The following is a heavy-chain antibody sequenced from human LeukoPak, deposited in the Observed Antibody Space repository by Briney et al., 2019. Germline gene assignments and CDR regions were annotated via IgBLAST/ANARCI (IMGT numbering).Heavy chain of an antibody. CDR3: ARDYYYDSSGSADY. CDR1: GYSFSDYA. Sequence: GASVKLSCKASGYSFSDYAVNWVRQAPGQGLEWMGWINTNTGNPTYAQGFTGRFVFSLDTSVSTAYLQISSLKAEDTAVYYCARDYYYDSSGSADYWGQGTLVTVSS. V-gene: IGHV7-4-1*02. J-gene: IGHJ4*02. D-gene: IGHD3-22*01. CDR2: INTNTGNP.